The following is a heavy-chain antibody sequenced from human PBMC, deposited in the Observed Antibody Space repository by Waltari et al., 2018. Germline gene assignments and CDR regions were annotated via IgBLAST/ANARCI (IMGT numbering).Heavy chain of an antibody. D-gene: IGHD1-26*01. V-gene: IGHV1-18*01. Sequence: QVQLVQSGAEVKEPGASVKVSCKASGYTLTSYGITWVRQAPGQGLEWLGWINAHNGDTIYPKKCQGRVTVTKDTSTNTAYLEVRSLRSEDTAIYYCAKEVGSNGTYYDFFEYWGQGTLVTVSS. J-gene: IGHJ4*02. CDR2: INAHNGDT. CDR1: GYTLTSYG. CDR3: AKEVGSNGTYYDFFEY.